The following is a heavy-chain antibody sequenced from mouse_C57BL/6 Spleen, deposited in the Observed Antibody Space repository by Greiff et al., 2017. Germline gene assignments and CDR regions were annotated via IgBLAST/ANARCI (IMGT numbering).Heavy chain of an antibody. CDR2: IRTGGSST. CDR1: GFTFTSYG. D-gene: IGHD4-1*01. J-gene: IGHJ3*01. Sequence: EVQGVESGGDLVKPGGSLKLSCAASGFTFTSYGLPWVRQTPDKRLEWVATIRTGGSSTYYPDRVKGRFSITRDNAKNTLYLKVRSLKCEATAMYDCARQGGTAWFAYWGQGTLVTVSA. V-gene: IGHV5-6*01. CDR3: ARQGGTAWFAY.